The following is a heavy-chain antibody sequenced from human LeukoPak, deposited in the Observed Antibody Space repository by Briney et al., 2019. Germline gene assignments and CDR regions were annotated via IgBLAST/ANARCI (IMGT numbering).Heavy chain of an antibody. Sequence: GGSLRLSCVASGLTFSSYDMHWIRQAPGKGLEWVSSIGATGDTYYADSVKGRFTISRDNSKNTLYLQMDSLRGEDTAVYYCAKDPYRVIVATGNYLDPWGQGTPVTVSS. D-gene: IGHD2-21*01. CDR2: IGATGDT. J-gene: IGHJ5*02. CDR1: GLTFSSYD. CDR3: AKDPYRVIVATGNYLDP. V-gene: IGHV3-13*01.